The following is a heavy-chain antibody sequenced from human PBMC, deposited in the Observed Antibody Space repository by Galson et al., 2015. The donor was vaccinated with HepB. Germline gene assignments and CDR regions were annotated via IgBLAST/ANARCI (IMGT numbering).Heavy chain of an antibody. CDR3: ARDVLRAFYYYMDV. D-gene: IGHD3-10*02. J-gene: IGHJ6*03. CDR1: EFTFSNYA. CDR2: ISRDGSHE. V-gene: IGHV3-30*04. Sequence: SLRLSCAASEFTFSNYAFHWVRQAPGKGLEWVAVISRDGSHEAYADSVKGRFTISRDNSQNTVYLQMNGLRADDTAVYYCARDVLRAFYYYMDVWGKGTTVIVSS.